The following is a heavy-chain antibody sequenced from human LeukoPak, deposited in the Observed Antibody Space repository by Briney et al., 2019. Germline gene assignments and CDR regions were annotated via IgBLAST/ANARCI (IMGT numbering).Heavy chain of an antibody. CDR1: GFTFDDYA. CDR3: AKDLGID. D-gene: IGHD2-15*01. J-gene: IGHJ4*02. V-gene: IGHV3-9*01. Sequence: GRSLRLSCAASGFTFDDYAMHWVRQAPGKGLEWVSGISWNSGSIGCADSVKGRFTISRDNAKNSLYLQMNSLRAEDTALYYCAKDLGIDWGQGTLVTVSS. CDR2: ISWNSGSI.